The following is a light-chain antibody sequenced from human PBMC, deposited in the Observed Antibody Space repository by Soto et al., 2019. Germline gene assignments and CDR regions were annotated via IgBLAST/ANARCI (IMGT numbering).Light chain of an antibody. CDR3: CSYAGSYTVV. J-gene: IGLJ2*01. CDR1: SSDVGGYNY. Sequence: QSALTQPRSVSGSPGKSVTISCTGTSSDVGGYNYVSWYQQHPGKSPKLMLYDVSKRPSGVPDRFSGSKSGNTASLTISGLQAEDEADYYCCSYAGSYTVVFGGGTKRTVL. CDR2: DVS. V-gene: IGLV2-11*01.